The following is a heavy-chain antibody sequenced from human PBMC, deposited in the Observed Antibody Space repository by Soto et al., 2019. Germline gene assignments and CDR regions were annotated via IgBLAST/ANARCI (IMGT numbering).Heavy chain of an antibody. D-gene: IGHD3-3*01. CDR2: ISYDGSNK. CDR1: AFTLSSFA. J-gene: IGHJ4*02. Sequence: QVQLEQSGGGVVQPGRSLRLSCTSSAFTLSSFAMHWVRQAPGKGLEWVAVISYDGSNKYYGDSVKGRFTISRDNSKNALYLQMSSLRVEDTAVYYCAKDFWSGVPQYYFDYWGQGTLVTVSS. CDR3: AKDFWSGVPQYYFDY. V-gene: IGHV3-30*18.